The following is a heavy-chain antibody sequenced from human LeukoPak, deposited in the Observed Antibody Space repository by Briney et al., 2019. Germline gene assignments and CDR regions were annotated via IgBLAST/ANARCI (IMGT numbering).Heavy chain of an antibody. CDR1: GFTFSSYG. V-gene: IGHV3-30*18. CDR3: AKIEAWETVTTDAFDI. D-gene: IGHD4-17*01. J-gene: IGHJ3*02. Sequence: GRSLRLSCAASGFTFSSYGMHWVRQAPGKGLEWVAVISYDGSNKYYADSVKGRFTISRDNSKNTLYLQMNSLRAEDTAVYHCAKIEAWETVTTDAFDIWGQGTMVTVSS. CDR2: ISYDGSNK.